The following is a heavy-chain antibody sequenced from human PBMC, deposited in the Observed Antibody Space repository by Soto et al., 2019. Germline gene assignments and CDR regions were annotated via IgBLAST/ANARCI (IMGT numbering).Heavy chain of an antibody. V-gene: IGHV4-31*03. CDR3: ARGVLH. CDR1: GGSISSGGYY. CDR2: ISNSGST. Sequence: QVQLQESGPGLVQPSQTLSLTCTVSGGSISSGGYYWSWIRQHPGTGLEWNGDISNSGSTNYNPSLKSRVTISVDTTRNQFSLIVNSVTAADTAVYYCARGVLHWGQGTLVTVSS. J-gene: IGHJ4*01.